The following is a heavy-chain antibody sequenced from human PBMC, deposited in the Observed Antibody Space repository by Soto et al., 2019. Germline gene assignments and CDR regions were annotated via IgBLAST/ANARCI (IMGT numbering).Heavy chain of an antibody. D-gene: IGHD6-13*01. J-gene: IGHJ3*02. CDR2: INSDGSST. Sequence: LGGSLRLSCAASGFTFSSYWMHWVRQAPGKGLVWVSRINSDGSSTSYADSVKGRFTISRDNAKNTLYLQMNSLRAEDTAVYYCARRGYSSSWYETPVGIWGQGTMVTVSS. V-gene: IGHV3-74*01. CDR3: ARRGYSSSWYETPVGI. CDR1: GFTFSSYW.